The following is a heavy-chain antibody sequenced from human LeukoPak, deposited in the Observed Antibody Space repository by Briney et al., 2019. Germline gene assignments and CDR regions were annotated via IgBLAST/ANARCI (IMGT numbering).Heavy chain of an antibody. D-gene: IGHD2-2*01. CDR3: ACGDNLVVPAANPLDAFDI. CDR2: INPNSGGT. Sequence: ASVKVSCKASGYTFTGYYMHWVRQAPGQGLEWMGWINPNSGGTNYAQKFQGWVTMTRDTSISTAYMELSRLRSDDTAVYYCACGDNLVVPAANPLDAFDIWGQGTLVTVSS. J-gene: IGHJ3*02. CDR1: GYTFTGYY. V-gene: IGHV1-2*04.